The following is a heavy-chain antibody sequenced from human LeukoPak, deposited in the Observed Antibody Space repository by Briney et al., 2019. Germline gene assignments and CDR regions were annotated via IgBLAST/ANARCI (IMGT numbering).Heavy chain of an antibody. D-gene: IGHD6-19*01. CDR2: IYYSGNT. CDR3: ARLPGIAVSGKAVDY. CDR1: GGSISNYY. J-gene: IGHJ4*02. Sequence: SETLSLTCTVSGGSISNYYWSWFRQPPGQGLEWMGYIYYSGNTNYNPSLKSRLTISVDTSNNQFSLKLTSVTAADTAVYFCARLPGIAVSGKAVDYWGQGTLVTVSS. V-gene: IGHV4-59*01.